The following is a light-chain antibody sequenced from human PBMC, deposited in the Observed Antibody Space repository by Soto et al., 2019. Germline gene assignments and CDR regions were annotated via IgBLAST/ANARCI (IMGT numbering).Light chain of an antibody. Sequence: EIVMTQSPATLSVSPGERATLSCRASQSVSSNLAWYQQKPGQAPRLLIYGASTRATGIPARFSGSGSGTDFTLTISSMHSEDFAVYYCQQYNNWPPITFGQGTRLEIK. CDR1: QSVSSN. CDR2: GAS. CDR3: QQYNNWPPIT. V-gene: IGKV3-15*01. J-gene: IGKJ5*01.